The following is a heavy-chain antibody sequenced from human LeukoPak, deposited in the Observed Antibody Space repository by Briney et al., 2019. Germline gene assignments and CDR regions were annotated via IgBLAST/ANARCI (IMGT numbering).Heavy chain of an antibody. Sequence: GGAPRPSFSAPGFPLSYYWMHWGRPAPGKGVVWVSRISSDGSSASYADSLKGRFTMSRDNAKNTLYLQMNSLRAEDTAVYYCARGSAAGDYWGQGTLVTVSS. CDR1: GFPLSYYW. CDR3: ARGSAAGDY. CDR2: ISSDGSSA. V-gene: IGHV3-74*01. J-gene: IGHJ4*02. D-gene: IGHD3-10*01.